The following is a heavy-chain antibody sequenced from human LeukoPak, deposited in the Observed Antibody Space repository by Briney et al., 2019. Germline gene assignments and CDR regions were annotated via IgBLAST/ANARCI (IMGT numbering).Heavy chain of an antibody. CDR3: ARFNDFWSGSEYFDY. CDR1: GGSISSSSYY. V-gene: IGHV4-39*01. CDR2: IYYSGST. D-gene: IGHD3-3*01. J-gene: IGHJ4*02. Sequence: SETLSLTCTVSGGSISSSSYYWGWIRQPPGKGLEWIGSIYYSGSTYYNPSLKSRVTISVDTSKNQFSLKLSSVTAADTAVYYCARFNDFWSGSEYFDYWGQGTLVTVSS.